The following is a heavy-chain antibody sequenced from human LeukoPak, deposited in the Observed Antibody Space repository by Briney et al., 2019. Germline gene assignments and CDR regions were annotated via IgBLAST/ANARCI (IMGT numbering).Heavy chain of an antibody. CDR2: IYHSGST. CDR3: AREGNIAAADI. Sequence: SETPSLTCTVSGGSISSGGYYWSWIRQPPGKGLEWIGYIYHSGSTYYNSSLKSRVTISVDRSKNQFSLKLSSVTAADTAVYYCAREGNIAAADIWGQGTMVTVSS. J-gene: IGHJ3*02. V-gene: IGHV4-30-2*01. CDR1: GGSISSGGYY. D-gene: IGHD6-13*01.